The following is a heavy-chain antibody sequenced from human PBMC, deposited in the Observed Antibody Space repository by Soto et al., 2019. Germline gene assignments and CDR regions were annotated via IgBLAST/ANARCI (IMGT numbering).Heavy chain of an antibody. J-gene: IGHJ4*02. V-gene: IGHV1-18*01. CDR3: ARDLDGSGSYYTDY. CDR2: IKPHNGNT. Sequence: ASVKVSCKTSGYTFNIYGINWVRRAPGQGLEWMGWIKPHNGNTKYAQTLQDRLIMTTDTATSTAYMELRSLRSDDTAVYYCARDLDGSGSYYTDYWSQGTLVTVSS. D-gene: IGHD3-10*01. CDR1: GYTFNIYG.